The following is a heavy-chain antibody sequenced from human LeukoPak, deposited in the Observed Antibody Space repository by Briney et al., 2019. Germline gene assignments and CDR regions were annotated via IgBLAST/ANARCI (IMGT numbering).Heavy chain of an antibody. V-gene: IGHV4-39*01. J-gene: IGHJ4*02. CDR1: GGSISSSSYY. CDR2: IYYSGST. CDR3: ARQLVTTPFFDY. Sequence: SETLSLTCTVSGGSISSSSYYWGWIRQPPGKGLEWIGSIYYSGSTYYNPSLKSRVTISVDTSKNQFSLKLSSVTAADTAVYYCARQLVTTPFFDYWGQGTLVTVSS. D-gene: IGHD4-23*01.